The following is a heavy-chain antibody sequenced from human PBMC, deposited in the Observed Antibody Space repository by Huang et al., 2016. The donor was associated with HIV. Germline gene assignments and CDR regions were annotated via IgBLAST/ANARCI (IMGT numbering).Heavy chain of an antibody. CDR1: GFTFGDYG. D-gene: IGHD6-19*01. J-gene: IGHJ4*02. CDR2: IRSKAFGGTT. Sequence: EVQLVESGGALVQPGRSLRLSCTASGFTFGDYGMSWFRQAPGKGREWVGFIRSKAFGGTTEYAASVKGRFTVARDDSKTIAYLQMSSLKTEDTAIYYCSTVGGGIDYSGYSSAWYATGGYWGQGTLVTVSS. CDR3: STVGGGIDYSGYSSAWYATGGY. V-gene: IGHV3-49*03.